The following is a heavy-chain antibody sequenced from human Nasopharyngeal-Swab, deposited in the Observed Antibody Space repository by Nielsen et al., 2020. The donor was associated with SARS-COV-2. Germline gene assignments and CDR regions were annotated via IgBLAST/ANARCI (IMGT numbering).Heavy chain of an antibody. V-gene: IGHV3-11*03. Sequence: GESLKISCAASGFTFSDHYMDWIRQAPGKGLEWVSYISNSGSSTNYADSVRGRFTISRDNAKNSLYLQMSSLRAEDTAVYYCATTRGLGPGGWFESWGQGTLVTVSS. CDR1: GFTFSDHY. D-gene: IGHD1-1*01. CDR3: ATTRGLGPGGWFES. J-gene: IGHJ5*01. CDR2: ISNSGSST.